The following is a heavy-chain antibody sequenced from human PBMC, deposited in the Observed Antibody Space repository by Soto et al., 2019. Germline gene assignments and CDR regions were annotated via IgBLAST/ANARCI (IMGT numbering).Heavy chain of an antibody. CDR1: GYSISSGYY. V-gene: IGHV4-38-2*01. CDR2: IYHSGST. CDR3: ARVDSSSGFDY. J-gene: IGHJ4*02. Sequence: SETLSLTCAVSGYSISSGYYLGWIRQPPWKGLEWIGSIYHSGSTYYNPSLKSRVTISVDTSKNRFSLRLTSVTAADTAVYYCARVDSSSGFDYWGQGTLVTVSS. D-gene: IGHD6-6*01.